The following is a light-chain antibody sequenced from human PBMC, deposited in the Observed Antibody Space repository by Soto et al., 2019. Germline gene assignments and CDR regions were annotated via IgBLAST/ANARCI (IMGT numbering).Light chain of an antibody. CDR2: DAS. CDR1: QSVSSY. V-gene: IGKV3-11*01. Sequence: EIVLTQSPATLSLSPGERATLSCRASQSVSSYLAWYQQKPGQAPRLLIYDASNRATGIPARFNGSGSGTDFTLTISSLEPEDFAVYYCQQRSTSPRTFGQGTKVEIK. CDR3: QQRSTSPRT. J-gene: IGKJ1*01.